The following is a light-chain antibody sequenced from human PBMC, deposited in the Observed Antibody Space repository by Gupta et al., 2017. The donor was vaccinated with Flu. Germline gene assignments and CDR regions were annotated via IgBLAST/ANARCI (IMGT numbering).Light chain of an antibody. J-gene: IGKJ3*01. Sequence: DIQLTQSPSFLSASVGDRVTITCRASQGISSYLAWYQQKPGKAPKLLIYAASTVQSGVPSRFSGSGSGTEFTLTISSLQPEDFATYYCQHLNSSPFTFGHGTKVDIK. CDR1: QGISSY. V-gene: IGKV1-9*01. CDR3: QHLNSSPFT. CDR2: AAS.